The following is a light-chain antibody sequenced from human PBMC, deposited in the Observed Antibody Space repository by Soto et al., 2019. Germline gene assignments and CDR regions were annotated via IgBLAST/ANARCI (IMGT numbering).Light chain of an antibody. Sequence: QCSLNQPAAVSASPGQSINIPCTGTISDVGSYNLVSWFQQHPGKVPKLLIYEGTKRPSGLSDRFSGSKSGNTASRTISGLQAEDEADYYCYSYAGENLYVFGTGTKVTVL. CDR1: ISDVGSYNL. J-gene: IGLJ1*01. CDR2: EGT. V-gene: IGLV2-23*01. CDR3: YSYAGENLYV.